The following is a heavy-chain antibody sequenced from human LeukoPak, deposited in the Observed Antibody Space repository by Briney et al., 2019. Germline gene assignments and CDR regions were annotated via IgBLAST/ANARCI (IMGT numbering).Heavy chain of an antibody. Sequence: EXLSLTXXXXGGSFXGYYWSWIRQPPGKGLEWIGEINHSGSTNYNPSLKSRVTISVDTSKNQFSLKLSSVTAADTAVYYCARSQHYYYDSSGYYDYWGQGTLVTVSS. CDR1: GGSFXGYY. J-gene: IGHJ4*02. D-gene: IGHD3-22*01. CDR2: INHSGST. V-gene: IGHV4-34*01. CDR3: ARSQHYYYDSSGYYDY.